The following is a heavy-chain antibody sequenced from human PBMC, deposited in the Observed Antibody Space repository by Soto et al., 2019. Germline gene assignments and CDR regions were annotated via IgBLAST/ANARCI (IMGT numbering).Heavy chain of an antibody. V-gene: IGHV3-23*01. J-gene: IGHJ4*02. Sequence: EVQLLESGGGLVQPGGSLRLTCVASGFTFRNYDMRWVRQAPGKGLEWVSGISGSGGVTYYADSVKGRFTISRDNSKNTLYLQMNSLRVNDTAVYYCAKDRQFRSYYESAGHYNNWGQGTLVTVSS. D-gene: IGHD3-10*01. CDR2: ISGSGGVT. CDR3: AKDRQFRSYYESAGHYNN. CDR1: GFTFRNYD.